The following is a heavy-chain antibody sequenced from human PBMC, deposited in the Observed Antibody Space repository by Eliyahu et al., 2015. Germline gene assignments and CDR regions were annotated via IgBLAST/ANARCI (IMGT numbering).Heavy chain of an antibody. D-gene: IGHD3-10*01. CDR3: ARGEFYGSGTVYMDV. CDR1: GASXXNNNW. CDR2: IYHGGST. Sequence: QVQLQESGPGLVKPSGTLSLTCAXXGASXXNNNWWSXVRQPPGKGLEWIGEIYHGGSTNYRLSLKSRVTIFVDKSKNQFSLKLSSVTAADTAVYYCARGEFYGSGTVYMDVWGKGTTVTVSS. J-gene: IGHJ6*03. V-gene: IGHV4-4*02.